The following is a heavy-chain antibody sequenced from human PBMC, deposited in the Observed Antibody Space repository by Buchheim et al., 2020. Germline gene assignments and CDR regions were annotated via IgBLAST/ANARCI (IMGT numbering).Heavy chain of an antibody. CDR3: AKDWANSGMDV. CDR2: ISYDGNNK. V-gene: IGHV3-30*18. D-gene: IGHD3-16*01. Sequence: QVQLVESGGGVVQPGRSLRLSCVVSGFTFRTYGMYWVRQAPGKGLEWLAVISYDGNNKYYADSVKSRFTISRDNSKNTLSLQIHSLRADDTAVYYCAKDWANSGMDVWGQGTT. CDR1: GFTFRTYG. J-gene: IGHJ6*02.